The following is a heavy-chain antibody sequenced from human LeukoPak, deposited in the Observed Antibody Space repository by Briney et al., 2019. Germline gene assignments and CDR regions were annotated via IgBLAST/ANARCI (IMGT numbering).Heavy chain of an antibody. CDR3: ASVKLHYYDSSGYKKPFDY. Sequence: SGGSLRLSCAASGFTFSSYSMNWVRQAPGKGLEWVSSISSSSSYIYCADSVKGRFTISRDNAKNSLYLQMNSLRAEDTAVYYCASVKLHYYDSSGYKKPFDYWGQGTLVTVSS. D-gene: IGHD3-22*01. CDR2: ISSSSSYI. V-gene: IGHV3-21*01. CDR1: GFTFSSYS. J-gene: IGHJ4*02.